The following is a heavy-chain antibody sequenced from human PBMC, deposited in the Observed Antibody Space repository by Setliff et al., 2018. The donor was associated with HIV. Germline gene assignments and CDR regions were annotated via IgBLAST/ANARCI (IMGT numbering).Heavy chain of an antibody. CDR2: IDQDGSEK. D-gene: IGHD3-10*01. CDR1: RFDFNNYW. J-gene: IGHJ6*02. CDR3: ARKLRPGHGVDV. Sequence: GGSLRLSCAASRFDFNNYWMCWVRQAPGKGLEWAANIDQDGSEKNYVDSVKGRFTISRDNAKNSMDLQMNSLRADDTAIYYCARKLRPGHGVDVWGQGTTVTVSS. V-gene: IGHV3-7*01.